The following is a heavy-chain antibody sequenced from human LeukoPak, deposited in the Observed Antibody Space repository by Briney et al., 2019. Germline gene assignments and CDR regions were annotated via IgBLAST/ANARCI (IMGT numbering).Heavy chain of an antibody. J-gene: IGHJ4*02. Sequence: SETLSLTCTVSGASISSHYSSWIRQPARKGLEWIGRLSTTGATNYSPSLRSRVTLSRDTSRNQFSLKLNSVTAADTAIYYCAREADMARPFDYWGQGTLVTVSS. CDR3: AREADMARPFDY. D-gene: IGHD5-24*01. CDR2: LSTTGAT. CDR1: GASISSHY. V-gene: IGHV4-4*07.